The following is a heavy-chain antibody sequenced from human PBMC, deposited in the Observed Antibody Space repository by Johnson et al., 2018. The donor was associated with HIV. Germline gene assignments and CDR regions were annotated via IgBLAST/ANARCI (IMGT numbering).Heavy chain of an antibody. V-gene: IGHV3-53*05. Sequence: GGSTYYADSVKGRFTISRDNSKNTLYLQMNSLRAEDTALYYCAKSVGVDAFDIWGQGTMVTVSS. CDR3: AKSVGVDAFDI. D-gene: IGHD3-16*01. CDR2: GGST. J-gene: IGHJ3*02.